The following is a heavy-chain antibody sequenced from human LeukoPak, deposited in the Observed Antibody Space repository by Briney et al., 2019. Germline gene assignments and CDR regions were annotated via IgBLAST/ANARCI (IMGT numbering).Heavy chain of an antibody. CDR3: ARHPVGSGWHFDY. J-gene: IGHJ4*02. Sequence: PSETLPLTCTVSGGSISSYYWSWIRQPPGKGLEWIGYIYYSGSTNYNPSLKSRVTISVDTSKNQFSLKLSSVTAADTAVYYCARHPVGSGWHFDYWGQGTLVTVSS. CDR2: IYYSGST. CDR1: GGSISSYY. V-gene: IGHV4-59*08. D-gene: IGHD6-19*01.